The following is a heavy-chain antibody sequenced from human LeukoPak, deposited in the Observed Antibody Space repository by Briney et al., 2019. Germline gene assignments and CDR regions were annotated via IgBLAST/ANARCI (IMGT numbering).Heavy chain of an antibody. CDR2: LCWSSGSI. V-gene: IGHV3-9*03. J-gene: IGHJ6*03. Sequence: AGRSLRLSCAASGFTFEDYAMHWVRPAPGKGLEWVSGLCWSSGSIGYADSVKGRFTISRDKAKNFLDLQMNSLRAEDMALYYCAKGGGYYDSPDFYYYMDVWGKGTTVTVSS. D-gene: IGHD3-10*01. CDR3: AKGGGYYDSPDFYYYMDV. CDR1: GFTFEDYA.